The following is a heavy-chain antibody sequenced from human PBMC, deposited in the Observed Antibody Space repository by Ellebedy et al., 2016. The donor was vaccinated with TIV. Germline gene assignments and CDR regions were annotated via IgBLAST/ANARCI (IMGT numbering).Heavy chain of an antibody. D-gene: IGHD5-18*01. J-gene: IGHJ4*02. V-gene: IGHV3-33*01. CDR2: IWYDGSNK. CDR1: GFTFSSYG. Sequence: GGSLRLSXAASGFTFSSYGMHWVRQAPGKGLEWVAVIWYDGSNKYYADSVKGRFTISRDNSKNTLYLQMNSLRAEDTAVYYCARGGPTNLKTAMVRDKIDRSFDYWGQGTLVTVSS. CDR3: ARGGPTNLKTAMVRDKIDRSFDY.